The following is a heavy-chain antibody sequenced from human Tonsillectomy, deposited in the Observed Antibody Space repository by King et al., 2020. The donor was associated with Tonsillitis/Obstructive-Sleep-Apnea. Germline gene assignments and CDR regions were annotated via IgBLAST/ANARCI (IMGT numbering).Heavy chain of an antibody. CDR2: IYHSGST. CDR1: GGSISSGGYS. CDR3: ARGVGVPAAKPFWYFDL. V-gene: IGHV4-30-2*01. D-gene: IGHD2-2*01. Sequence: LQLQESGSGLVKPSQTLSLTCAVSGGSISSGGYSWSWIRQPPGKGLEWIGYIYHSGSTYYNPSLKSRVTISVDRSKNQFSLKLSSVTAADTAVYYCARGVGVPAAKPFWYFDLWGRGTLVTVSS. J-gene: IGHJ2*01.